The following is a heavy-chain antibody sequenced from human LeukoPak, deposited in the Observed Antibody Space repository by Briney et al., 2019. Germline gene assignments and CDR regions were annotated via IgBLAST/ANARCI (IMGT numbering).Heavy chain of an antibody. CDR2: ISSGSSTT. CDR1: GFTFSSNG. CDR3: AKAWGTDY. J-gene: IGHJ4*02. Sequence: PGGSLRLSCAASGFTFSSNGVNWVRQAPGKGLEWVSYISSGSSTTYYADSVKGRFTISRDNSKNTLYLQLNSLRAEDTAVYYCAKAWGTDYWGQGTLVTVSS. V-gene: IGHV3-48*01. D-gene: IGHD3-16*01.